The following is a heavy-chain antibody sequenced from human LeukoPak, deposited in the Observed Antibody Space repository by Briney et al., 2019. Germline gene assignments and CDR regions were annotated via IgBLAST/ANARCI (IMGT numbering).Heavy chain of an antibody. J-gene: IGHJ3*02. CDR2: IWYDGSNK. CDR3: ARGREYCSSTSCRDAFDI. CDR1: GFTFSSYG. D-gene: IGHD2-2*01. V-gene: IGHV3-33*01. Sequence: PGRSLRLSCAASGFTFSSYGMHWVRQAPGKGLEWVAVIWYDGSNKYYADSVKGRFTISRDNSKNTLYLQMNSLRAEDTAVYYCARGREYCSSTSCRDAFDIWGQGTMVTVSS.